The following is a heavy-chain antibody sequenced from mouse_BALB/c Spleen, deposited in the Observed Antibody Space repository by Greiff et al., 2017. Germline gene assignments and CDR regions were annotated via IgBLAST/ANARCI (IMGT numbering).Heavy chain of an antibody. CDR3: TRIFLRGAKDY. V-gene: IGHV1-5*01. D-gene: IGHD1-1*01. CDR2: IYPGNSDT. J-gene: IGHJ4*01. CDR1: GYSFTSYW. Sequence: VQLQQSGTVLARPGASVKMSCKASGYSFTSYWMHWVKQRPGQGLEWIGAIYPGNSDTSYNQKFKGKAKLNAVTSASTAYMELSSLTNKDSAVYYCTRIFLRGAKDYWGQGTSVTVSS.